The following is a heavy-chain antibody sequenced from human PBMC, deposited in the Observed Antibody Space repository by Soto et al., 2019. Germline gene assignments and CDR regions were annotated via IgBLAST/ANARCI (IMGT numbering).Heavy chain of an antibody. Sequence: PSETLSLTCTVSGGSVSGGSYYWSWIRQSPGKGLEWIGYIYNTGTTKYNATIKSRVTISVDTSKNQFFLRLSLGTAADTAVYFCAISSNFVLWGGEPYYNGRDVWGPGTTVTVSS. CDR3: AISSNFVLWGGEPYYNGRDV. V-gene: IGHV4-61*01. J-gene: IGHJ6*02. CDR1: GGSVSGGSYY. CDR2: IYNTGTT. D-gene: IGHD3-3*01.